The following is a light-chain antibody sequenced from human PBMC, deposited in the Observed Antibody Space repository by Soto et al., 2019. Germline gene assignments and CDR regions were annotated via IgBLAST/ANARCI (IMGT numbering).Light chain of an antibody. V-gene: IGKV3-15*01. J-gene: IGKJ4*01. CDR1: QSVNSN. CDR3: QKYDSAPQLT. Sequence: EIVMTQSPASLSVSPGERATLSCRASQSVNSNLAWYQQKPGQAPRLLIYGASTRATGIPGRFRGSGSGTDFTLTISSLQPEDVATYYCQKYDSAPQLTFGGGTKVEIK. CDR2: GAS.